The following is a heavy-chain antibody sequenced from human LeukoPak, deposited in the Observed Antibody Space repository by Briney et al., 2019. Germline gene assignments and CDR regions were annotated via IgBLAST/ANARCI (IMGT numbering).Heavy chain of an antibody. V-gene: IGHV3-7*01. CDR1: GFTFSNYW. Sequence: GGSLRLSCAASGFTFSNYWMIWVRQAPGKGLEWVANIGEDGSEKYYVDTVKGRFTISRDKAKNSLYLQMNSLRAEDTALYYCARDSLAAAFFVHWGQGALVTVSS. CDR3: ARDSLAAAFFVH. CDR2: IGEDGSEK. D-gene: IGHD6-13*01. J-gene: IGHJ4*02.